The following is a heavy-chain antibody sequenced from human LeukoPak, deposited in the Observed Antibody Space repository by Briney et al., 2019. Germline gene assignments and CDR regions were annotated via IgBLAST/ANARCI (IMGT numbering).Heavy chain of an antibody. CDR3: ARGVSPAASAPFDY. CDR1: GGTFSSYA. Sequence: GASVKVSCKASGGTFSSYAISWVRQAPGQGLEWMGGIIPIFGTANYAQKFQGRVTITADESTSTAYMELSSLRSEDMAAYYCARGVSPAASAPFDYWGQGTLVTVSS. V-gene: IGHV1-69*13. D-gene: IGHD5-18*01. J-gene: IGHJ4*02. CDR2: IIPIFGTA.